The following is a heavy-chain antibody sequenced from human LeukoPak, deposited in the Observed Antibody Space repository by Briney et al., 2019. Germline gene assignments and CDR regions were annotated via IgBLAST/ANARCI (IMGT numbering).Heavy chain of an antibody. V-gene: IGHV1-69*01. CDR1: GGTFSSYA. J-gene: IGHJ6*02. Sequence: GASVKVSCKASGGTFSSYAISWVRQAPGQGLEWMGGIIPIFGTANYAQKFQGRVTITADESTSTAYMELSSLRSEDTAVYYCARVGVGYSYGYDYYYGMDVWGQGTTVTVSS. CDR2: IIPIFGTA. CDR3: ARVGVGYSYGYDYYYGMDV. D-gene: IGHD5-18*01.